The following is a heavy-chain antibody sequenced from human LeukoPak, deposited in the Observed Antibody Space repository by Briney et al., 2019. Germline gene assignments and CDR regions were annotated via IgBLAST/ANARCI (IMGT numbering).Heavy chain of an antibody. CDR2: LHYSGST. J-gene: IGHJ5*02. CDR3: ASGYWFDL. Sequence: SETLSLTCSVSGASIRDYYWTWIRQSPGRGLEWIGYLHYSGSTSYNPSLKSRVTTSVDVSKNQFSLKLTSVTAEDTAIYYCASGYWFDLWGQGTRVTVSS. V-gene: IGHV4-59*08. CDR1: GASIRDYY.